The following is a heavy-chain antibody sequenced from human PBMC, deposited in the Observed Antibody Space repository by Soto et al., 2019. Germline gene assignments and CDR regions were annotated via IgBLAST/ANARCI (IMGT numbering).Heavy chain of an antibody. D-gene: IGHD3-9*01. J-gene: IGHJ4*02. Sequence: GGSLRLSCAASGFSFSSCEMSWVRQSPGKGLEWVSYISGSGTSTQYSDSVKGRFTISRDNAKNSLHLQMNSLGAEDTAVYYCASKIVTPGYHYYDYWGQGTLVTVSS. CDR3: ASKIVTPGYHYYDY. CDR1: GFSFSSCE. CDR2: ISGSGTST. V-gene: IGHV3-48*03.